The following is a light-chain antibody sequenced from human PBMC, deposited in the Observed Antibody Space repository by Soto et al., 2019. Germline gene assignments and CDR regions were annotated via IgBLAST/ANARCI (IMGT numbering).Light chain of an antibody. V-gene: IGKV1-39*01. CDR2: AAS. J-gene: IGKJ1*01. CDR1: QSISSY. CDR3: QHYQSYLWT. Sequence: RMPQTPSSLSATVGERVPITCRASQSISSYLNWYQQKPGKAPKLLIYAASSLQSGVPSRFSGSGSGTEFTLTINGLQPDDFATYYCQHYQSYLWTCGLGTKG.